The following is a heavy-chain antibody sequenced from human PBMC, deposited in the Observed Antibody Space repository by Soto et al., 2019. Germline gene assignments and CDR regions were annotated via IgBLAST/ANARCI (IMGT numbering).Heavy chain of an antibody. CDR2: INPSGGST. Sequence: ASVKVSCKASGYTFTSYYMHWVRQAPGQGLEWMGIINPSGGSTSYAQNFQGRLTMTSNTPTSTVYMELSSLTSEDTAVYYCARDSEDCSSASCGEYFKHWGQGTLVTVSS. J-gene: IGHJ1*01. CDR3: ARDSEDCSSASCGEYFKH. V-gene: IGHV1-46*01. D-gene: IGHD2-2*01. CDR1: GYTFTSYY.